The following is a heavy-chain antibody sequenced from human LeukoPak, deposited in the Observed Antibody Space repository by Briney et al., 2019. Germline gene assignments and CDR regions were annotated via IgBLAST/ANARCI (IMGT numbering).Heavy chain of an antibody. CDR1: GFTFSYFA. Sequence: PGRSLRLSCAASGFTFSYFAMHWVRQAPGKGLEWVAVIWYDGSNQYYADSVKGRFTVSRDNSKNTVYLQMNSLGVEDTAVYYCAKGGLAMATINWYFDVWGRGSLVTVSS. CDR2: IWYDGSNQ. CDR3: AKGGLAMATINWYFDV. D-gene: IGHD5-24*01. V-gene: IGHV3-33*06. J-gene: IGHJ2*01.